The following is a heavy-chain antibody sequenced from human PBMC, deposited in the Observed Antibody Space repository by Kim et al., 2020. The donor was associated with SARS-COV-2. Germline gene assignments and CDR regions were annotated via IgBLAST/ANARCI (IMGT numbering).Heavy chain of an antibody. CDR1: GFTVNGNF. V-gene: IGHV3-66*01. CDR3: ARDRGGSEWERFDY. J-gene: IGHJ4*02. D-gene: IGHD6-19*01. CDR2: IYSDDKT. Sequence: GGSLRLSCAASGFTVNGNFMTWVRQVPGKGLEWVSTIYSDDKTFYTDSVEGRFTISRDNSKNTLFLQMNSLRAEDKAVYYCARDRGGSEWERFDYWGQGT.